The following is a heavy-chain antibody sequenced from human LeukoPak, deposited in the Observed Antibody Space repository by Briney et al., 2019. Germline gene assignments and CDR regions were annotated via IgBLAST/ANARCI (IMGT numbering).Heavy chain of an antibody. J-gene: IGHJ6*02. CDR3: TRAHLHSYSSMDV. V-gene: IGHV3-13*01. Sequence: GGSLRLSCAASGFTFSPYDMHWLRQVPGKGLEWLSAIDTGGDTYYSASVTGRFTISRENAKNSFYLQMNSLRAGDTAVYYCTRAHLHSYSSMDVWGQGTTVTVSS. CDR1: GFTFSPYD. CDR2: IDTGGDT.